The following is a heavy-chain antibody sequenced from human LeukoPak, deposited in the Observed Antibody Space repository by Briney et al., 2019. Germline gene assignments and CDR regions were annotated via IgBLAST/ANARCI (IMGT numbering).Heavy chain of an antibody. V-gene: IGHV4-59*01. J-gene: IGHJ4*02. D-gene: IGHD3-22*01. CDR2: IYYSGST. CDR1: GGSISSYY. CDR3: AREGRSDYYDSSGYPPSFDY. Sequence: PSETLSLTCTVSGGSISSYYWSWIRQPPGKGLEWIGYIYYSGSTNYNPSLKSRVTISVDTSKNQSSLKLSSVTAADTAVYYCAREGRSDYYDSSGYPPSFDYWGQGTLVTVSS.